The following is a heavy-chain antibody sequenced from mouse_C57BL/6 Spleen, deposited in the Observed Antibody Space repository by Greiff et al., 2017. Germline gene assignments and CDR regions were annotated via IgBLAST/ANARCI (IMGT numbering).Heavy chain of an antibody. CDR3: ARTTTVVEDWYFDV. J-gene: IGHJ1*03. Sequence: EVKLMESGGGLVKPGGSLKLSCAASGFTFSDYGMHWVRQSPEKGLEWVAYISSGSSTIYYADTVKGRFTISIDNAKNTLFLQMTSLRSEDTAMCYCARTTTVVEDWYFDVWGTGTTVTVSS. CDR2: ISSGSSTI. CDR1: GFTFSDYG. V-gene: IGHV5-17*01. D-gene: IGHD1-1*01.